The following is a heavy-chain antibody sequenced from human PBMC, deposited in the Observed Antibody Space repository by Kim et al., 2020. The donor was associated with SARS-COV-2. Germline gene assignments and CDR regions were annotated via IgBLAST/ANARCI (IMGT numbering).Heavy chain of an antibody. CDR1: GFTFSSYA. J-gene: IGHJ4*01. V-gene: IGHV3-30*04. D-gene: IGHD3-16*02. CDR3: ARTYYGTYDYVWGSYRSYYLDF. Sequence: GGSLRLSCAASGFTFSSYAMHWVRQAPGKGLEWVAVITNDGSNKYYADSVKGRFTISRDNTKNTLYLQMNSLRAEDTAVYYCARTYYGTYDYVWGSYRSYYLDFWGQGTLVTVSS. CDR2: ITNDGSNK.